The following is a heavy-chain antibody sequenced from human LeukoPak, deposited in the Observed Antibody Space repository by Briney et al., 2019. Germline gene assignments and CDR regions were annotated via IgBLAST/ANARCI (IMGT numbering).Heavy chain of an antibody. V-gene: IGHV1-24*01. D-gene: IGHD6-19*01. CDR1: GYTLTELS. CDR3: ATIRYSSLGFDP. Sequence: ASVKVSCKVSGYTLTELSMHWVRQAPGKGLEWMGGFDPEDGETIYAQKFQGRDTMTEDTSTDTAYMELSSLRSEDTAVYYCATIRYSSLGFDPWGQGTLVTVSS. J-gene: IGHJ5*02. CDR2: FDPEDGET.